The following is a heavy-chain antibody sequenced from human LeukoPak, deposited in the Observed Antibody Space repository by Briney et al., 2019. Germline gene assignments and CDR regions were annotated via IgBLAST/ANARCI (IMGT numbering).Heavy chain of an antibody. D-gene: IGHD5-18*01. CDR3: VRDRIQLWLTNFDY. CDR2: INTNGGGT. CDR1: GFTFSSYA. J-gene: IGHJ4*02. Sequence: PGGPLRLSCSASGFTFSSYAMHWVRQAPAKGLEYVSGINTNGGGTYYADSVKGRFTISRDNSKNTLYLQMSSLRAEDTAVYYCVRDRIQLWLTNFDYWGQGTLVTVSS. V-gene: IGHV3-64D*09.